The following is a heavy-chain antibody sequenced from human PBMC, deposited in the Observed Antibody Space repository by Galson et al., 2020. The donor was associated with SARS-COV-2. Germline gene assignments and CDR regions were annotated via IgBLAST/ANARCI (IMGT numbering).Heavy chain of an antibody. CDR2: VVPILGIA. Sequence: SVKVSCKASGGTFSSYTFYWVRQAPGQGLEWMGRVVPILGIANYAQKFQGRVTISADKSTSTAYMELSSLGFEDTAVYYCASGIAFPENYYYYHMDVWGKGTTVTISS. J-gene: IGHJ6*03. CDR1: GGTFSSYT. CDR3: ASGIAFPENYYYYHMDV. V-gene: IGHV1-69*02. D-gene: IGHD6-13*01.